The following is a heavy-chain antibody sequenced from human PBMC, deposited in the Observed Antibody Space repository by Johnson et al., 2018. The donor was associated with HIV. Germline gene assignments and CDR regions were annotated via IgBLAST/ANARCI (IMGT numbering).Heavy chain of an antibody. Sequence: QMQLVESGGGVVQPGRSLRLSCAASGFTFSSYGMHWVRQAPGKGLEWVTFISYDGTTYYVDSVKGRFTISRDKSKNTLYLKMNSLRAEDTAVCYCARKVRFGPLDIWGQGTMVTVSS. J-gene: IGHJ3*02. V-gene: IGHV3-30*03. CDR3: ARKVRFGPLDI. CDR2: ISYDGTT. D-gene: IGHD3-10*01. CDR1: GFTFSSYG.